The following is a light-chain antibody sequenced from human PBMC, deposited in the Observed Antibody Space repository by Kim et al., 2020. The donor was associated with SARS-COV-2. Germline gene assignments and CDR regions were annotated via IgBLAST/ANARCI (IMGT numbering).Light chain of an antibody. CDR3: SSYTSSNTYV. J-gene: IGLJ1*01. CDR1: SSDVGGYNY. V-gene: IGLV2-14*03. CDR2: DVS. Sequence: QSVLTQPASVSGSPGQSITISCTGTSSDVGGYNYVSWYQQHPGKAPKLMIYDVSNRPSGVSNRFSGSKSGNTASLTISGLQAEDEADYFCSSYTSSNTYVFGPGTKVTVL.